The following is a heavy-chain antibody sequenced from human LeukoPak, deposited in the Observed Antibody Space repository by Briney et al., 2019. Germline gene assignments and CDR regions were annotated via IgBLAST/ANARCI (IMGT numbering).Heavy chain of an antibody. CDR3: AKDPNGDYIGAFDI. CDR2: ISGSGVGT. Sequence: PGGSLRLSCAASGFTFSDYAMIWVRHAQGKWLEWDSAISGSGVGTYYADAVKGRFTISRDNSKNTLYLQMNSLRAEDTAVYYYAKDPNGDYIGAFDIWGQGTMVTVSA. CDR1: GFTFSDYA. D-gene: IGHD4-17*01. V-gene: IGHV3-23*01. J-gene: IGHJ3*02.